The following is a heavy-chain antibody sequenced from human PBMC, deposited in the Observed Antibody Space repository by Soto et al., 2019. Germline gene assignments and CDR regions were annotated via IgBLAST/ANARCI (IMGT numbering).Heavy chain of an antibody. J-gene: IGHJ6*02. CDR3: ATTTRDDFWSGYYSYSGYEGGYYYYGMDV. D-gene: IGHD3-3*01. Sequence: GGSLRLSCAASGFTFSDHYMDWVRQAPGKGLEWVGRTRNKANSYTTEYAASVKGRFTISRDDSKNSLYLQMNSLKTEDTAVYYCATTTRDDFWSGYYSYSGYEGGYYYYGMDVWGQGTTVTVSS. CDR1: GFTFSDHY. V-gene: IGHV3-72*01. CDR2: TRNKANSYTT.